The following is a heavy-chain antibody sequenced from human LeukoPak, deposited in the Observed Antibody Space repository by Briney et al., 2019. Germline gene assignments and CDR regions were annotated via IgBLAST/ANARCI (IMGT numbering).Heavy chain of an antibody. Sequence: SETLPLTCAVYGGSFSGYYWSWIRQPPGKGLEWIGEINHSGSTNYNPSLKSRVTVSVDTSKNQFSLKLSSVTAADTAVYYCARGPYDFWSGYPYYFDYWGQGTLVTVSS. V-gene: IGHV4-34*01. CDR3: ARGPYDFWSGYPYYFDY. CDR2: INHSGST. D-gene: IGHD3-3*01. J-gene: IGHJ4*02. CDR1: GGSFSGYY.